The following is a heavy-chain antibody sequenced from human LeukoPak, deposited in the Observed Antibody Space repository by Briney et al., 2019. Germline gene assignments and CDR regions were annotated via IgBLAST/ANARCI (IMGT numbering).Heavy chain of an antibody. Sequence: PGGSLRLSCAASGFTFSSYGMDWVRQAPGKGLEWVAFIRYDGNNKDYADSVKGRFTISRDNSKNTLYLQMNSLRVEDTAVYYCAKGYGDLVAFDTWGQGTMVTVSS. J-gene: IGHJ3*02. CDR2: IRYDGNNK. CDR1: GFTFSSYG. D-gene: IGHD4-17*01. V-gene: IGHV3-30*02. CDR3: AKGYGDLVAFDT.